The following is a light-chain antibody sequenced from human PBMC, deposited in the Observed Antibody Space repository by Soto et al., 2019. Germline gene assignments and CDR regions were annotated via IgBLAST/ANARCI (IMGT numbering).Light chain of an antibody. CDR2: DVT. Sequence: QAVVTQPASVSGSPGQSITISCTGTSSDVGGYNFVSWYQQYPGKAPKLMIHDVTSRPSGVSNRLSGSKSGTTASLTISGLQAEDEAYYYCCSYASSTPSLLGTGPK. CDR3: CSYASSTPSL. CDR1: SSDVGGYNF. J-gene: IGLJ1*01. V-gene: IGLV2-14*01.